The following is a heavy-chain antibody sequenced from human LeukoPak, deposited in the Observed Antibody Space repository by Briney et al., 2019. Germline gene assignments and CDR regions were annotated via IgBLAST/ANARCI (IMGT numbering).Heavy chain of an antibody. CDR3: AKDPRYSSGWY. CDR1: GGSISSYY. D-gene: IGHD6-19*01. J-gene: IGHJ4*02. CDR2: IYYSGST. V-gene: IGHV4-59*01. Sequence: SETLSLTCTVSGGSISSYYWSWIRQPPGKGLEWIGYIYYSGSTNYNPSLKSRVTISVDTSKNQFSLKLSSVTAADTAVYYCAKDPRYSSGWYWGQGTLVTVSS.